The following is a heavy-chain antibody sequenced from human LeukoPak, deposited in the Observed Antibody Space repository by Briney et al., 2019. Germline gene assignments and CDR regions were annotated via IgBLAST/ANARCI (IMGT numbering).Heavy chain of an antibody. CDR1: GYSISCGYY. CDR2: IYHSGST. V-gene: IGHV4-38-2*01. CDR3: ARGPAAINY. D-gene: IGHD2-2*02. Sequence: SETLSLTCAVSGYSISCGYYWGWIRQPPGKGLEWIGSIYHSGSTYYNPSLKTRVTISVDTSKNQFSLNLSSVTAADTAVYYCARGPAAINYWGQGTLVTVSS. J-gene: IGHJ4*02.